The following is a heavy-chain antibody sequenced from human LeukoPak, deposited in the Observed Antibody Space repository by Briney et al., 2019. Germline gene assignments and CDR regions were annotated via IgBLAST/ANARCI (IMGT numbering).Heavy chain of an antibody. CDR3: ARTNSITGTNPFDY. CDR2: IDWDDDK. Sequence: VSGPTLVNPTQTLTLTCTFSGFSLSTSGMCVSWIRQPPGKALEWLARIDWDDDKYYRTSLKTRLTISKDTSKNQVVLTMTNMDPVDTATYYCARTNSITGTNPFDYWGQGTLVTVSS. CDR1: GFSLSTSGMC. V-gene: IGHV2-70*11. D-gene: IGHD1-7*01. J-gene: IGHJ4*02.